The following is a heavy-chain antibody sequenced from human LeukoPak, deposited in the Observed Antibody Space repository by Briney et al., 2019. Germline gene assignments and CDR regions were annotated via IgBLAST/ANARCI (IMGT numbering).Heavy chain of an antibody. CDR2: ISSDGRTQ. CDR1: GLIVSSHY. CDR3: AKEEGWGVNSFDM. D-gene: IGHD1-26*01. V-gene: IGHV3-30*18. J-gene: IGHJ3*02. Sequence: GGSLRLSCAASGLIVSSHYMNWVRQAPGKGPEWVAIISSDGRTQIYADSVKGRFTISRDNLKNTLNLQMNYLEAEDTAVYYCAKEEGWGVNSFDMWGQGTMVTVSS.